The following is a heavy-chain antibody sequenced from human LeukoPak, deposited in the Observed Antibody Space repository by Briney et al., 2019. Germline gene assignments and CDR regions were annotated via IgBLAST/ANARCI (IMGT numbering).Heavy chain of an antibody. CDR2: IYTSGST. J-gene: IGHJ6*03. CDR1: GGSISSYY. Sequence: PSETLSLTYTVSGGSISSYYWSWIRQPAGKGLEWIGRIYTSGSTNYNPSLKSRVTMSVDTSKNQFSLKLSSVTAADTAVYYCARGCGGDCYSGNYWYYYMDVWGKGTTVTVSS. V-gene: IGHV4-4*07. CDR3: ARGCGGDCYSGNYWYYYMDV. D-gene: IGHD2-21*02.